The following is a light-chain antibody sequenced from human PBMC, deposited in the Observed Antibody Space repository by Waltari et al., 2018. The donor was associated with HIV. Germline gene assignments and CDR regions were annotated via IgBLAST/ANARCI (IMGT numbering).Light chain of an antibody. CDR1: RSDDGGYHY. CDR2: EVS. J-gene: IGLJ2*01. V-gene: IGLV2-14*01. CDR3: SSYTSSSTLV. Sequence: QSALTQPASVSGSPGQSITISCTGTRSDDGGYHYVSWYQQHPGKAPKLKIYEVSNRPSGVSNRFSGSKSGNTASLTISGLQAEDEADYYCSSYTSSSTLVFGGGTELTVL.